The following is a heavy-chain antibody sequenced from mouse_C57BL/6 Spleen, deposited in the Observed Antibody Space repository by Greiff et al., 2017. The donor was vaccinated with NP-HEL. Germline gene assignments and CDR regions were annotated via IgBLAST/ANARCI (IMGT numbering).Heavy chain of an antibody. J-gene: IGHJ4*01. CDR1: GYTFTSYW. V-gene: IGHV1-55*01. CDR2: IYPGSGST. Sequence: QVQLQQPGAELVKPGASVKMSCKASGYTFTSYWITWVKQRPGQGLEWIGDIYPGSGSTNYNEKFKSKATLTVDTSSSTAYMQRSSLTSEDSAVYYGARRGITTVVATDAMDYWGQGTSVTVSS. D-gene: IGHD1-1*01. CDR3: ARRGITTVVATDAMDY.